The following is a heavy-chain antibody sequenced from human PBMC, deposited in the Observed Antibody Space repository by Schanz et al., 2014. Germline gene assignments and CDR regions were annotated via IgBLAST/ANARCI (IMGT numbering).Heavy chain of an antibody. CDR2: ISHNSHYT. V-gene: IGHV3-11*06. CDR1: GFSFSDYY. D-gene: IGHD5-18*01. J-gene: IGHJ5*02. CDR3: ARDGYRNGRPFDP. Sequence: VQLVESGGGLVKPGGSLRLSCAASGFSFSDYYMSWIRQAPGKGLEWVSYISHNSHYTNYADSVKGRFTISRDTAENSVYLQMNSLRAEDTAVYYCARDGYRNGRPFDPWGQGTRVTVSA.